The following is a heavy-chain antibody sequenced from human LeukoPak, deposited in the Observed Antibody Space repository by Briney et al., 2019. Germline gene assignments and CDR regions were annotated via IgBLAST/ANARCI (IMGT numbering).Heavy chain of an antibody. CDR3: ARPHRRRALYYYDSSGPRGAFDI. Sequence: SETLSLTCAVYGGSFSGYYWSWIRQPPGKGLEWIGEINHSGSTNYNPSLKSRVTISVDTSKNQFSLKMSSVTAADTAVYYCARPHRRRALYYYDSSGPRGAFDIWGQGTMVTVSS. CDR1: GGSFSGYY. V-gene: IGHV4-34*01. J-gene: IGHJ3*02. CDR2: INHSGST. D-gene: IGHD3-22*01.